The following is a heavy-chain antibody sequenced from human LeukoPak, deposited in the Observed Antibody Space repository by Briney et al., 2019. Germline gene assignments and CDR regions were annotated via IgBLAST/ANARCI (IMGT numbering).Heavy chain of an antibody. V-gene: IGHV3-33*01. CDR1: GFTFSSYG. Sequence: GRSLRLSCAASGFTFSSYGMHWVRQAPGKGLEWVAVIWYDGSNKYYADSVKGRFTISRDNAKNSLYLQMNSLRAEDTAVYYCARDQDSSGYYSDYWGQGTLVTVSS. CDR2: IWYDGSNK. CDR3: ARDQDSSGYYSDY. D-gene: IGHD3-22*01. J-gene: IGHJ4*02.